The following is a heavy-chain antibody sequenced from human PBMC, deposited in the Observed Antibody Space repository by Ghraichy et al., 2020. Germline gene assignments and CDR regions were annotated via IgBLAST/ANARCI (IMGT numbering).Heavy chain of an antibody. J-gene: IGHJ4*02. CDR1: GGSFSGYY. CDR3: ARQVTMIVVVIDY. D-gene: IGHD3-22*01. Sequence: SETLSLTCAVYGGSFSGYYWSWIRQPPGKGLEWIGEINHSGSSNYNPSLKSRVIISVDTSKNQFSLKLSSVTAADTAVYYCARQVTMIVVVIDYWGQGTLVTVSS. V-gene: IGHV4-34*01. CDR2: INHSGSS.